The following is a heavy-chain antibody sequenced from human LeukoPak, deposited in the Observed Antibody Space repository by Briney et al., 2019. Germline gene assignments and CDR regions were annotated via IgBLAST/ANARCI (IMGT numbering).Heavy chain of an antibody. CDR3: ARDPDIQLWLRENAFDI. Sequence: ASVKVSCKASGYTFTGYYMHWVRQAPGQGLEWMGRINPNSGGTNYAQKFQGRVTMTRDTSISTAYMELSRLRSDDTAVYYCARDPDIQLWLRENAFDIWGQGTMVTVSS. V-gene: IGHV1-2*06. J-gene: IGHJ3*02. D-gene: IGHD5-18*01. CDR1: GYTFTGYY. CDR2: INPNSGGT.